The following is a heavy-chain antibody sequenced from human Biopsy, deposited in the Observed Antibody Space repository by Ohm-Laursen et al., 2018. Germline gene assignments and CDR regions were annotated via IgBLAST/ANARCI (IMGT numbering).Heavy chain of an antibody. J-gene: IGHJ6*02. CDR3: ARDPIVGSKADGMDV. D-gene: IGHD1-26*01. CDR1: GFTFSVYA. CDR2: IWYDGSNE. V-gene: IGHV3-33*01. Sequence: SLRLSCAASGFTFSVYAMHWVRQAPGKGLEWVSIIWYDGSNEYYADSVKGRFTISRDNSKNTVFLQMSSLSAEDTGVYYCARDPIVGSKADGMDVWGQGTTVTVSS.